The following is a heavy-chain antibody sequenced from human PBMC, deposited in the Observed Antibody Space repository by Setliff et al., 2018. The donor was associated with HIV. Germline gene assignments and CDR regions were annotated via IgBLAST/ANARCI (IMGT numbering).Heavy chain of an antibody. V-gene: IGHV3-23*01. D-gene: IGHD3-9*01. CDR3: AKDGPGVRYFDWLSQDAFDI. CDR2: VSGSGGFT. J-gene: IGHJ3*02. Sequence: PGGSLRLSCAASGFTFSNYDMTWVRQAPGKGLEWVSGVSGSGGFTSYADSVKGRFTISRDNSKNTLYLQMNSLRAEDTAVYYCAKDGPGVRYFDWLSQDAFDIWGQGTMVTVSS. CDR1: GFTFSNYD.